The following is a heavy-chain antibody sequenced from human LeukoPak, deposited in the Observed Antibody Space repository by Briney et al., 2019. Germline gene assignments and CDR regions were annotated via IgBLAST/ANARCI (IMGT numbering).Heavy chain of an antibody. J-gene: IGHJ6*03. V-gene: IGHV1-8*03. CDR1: GYTFRSND. Sequence: ASVKVSCKASGYTFRSNDINWVRQATGQGPEWMGWMNPNSGNTGYAQKFQGRVTITMNTSITTAYMELSSLRSEDTAVYFCARGRRYCSSVSCYYMDVWGKGTTVTVSS. D-gene: IGHD2-2*01. CDR2: MNPNSGNT. CDR3: ARGRRYCSSVSCYYMDV.